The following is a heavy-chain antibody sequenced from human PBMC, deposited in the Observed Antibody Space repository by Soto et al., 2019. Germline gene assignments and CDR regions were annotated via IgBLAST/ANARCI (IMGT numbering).Heavy chain of an antibody. CDR3: AKNMDYFAYSGSRPYEH. D-gene: IGHD6-19*01. CDR1: GFTFDDYT. Sequence: EVQLVESGGGLVQPGRSLRLSCAASGFTFDDYTMHWVRQAPGKGLEWVSLISWDSRKVDYADSVKGRFSISRDNARSSLYLQMNSLTPEDTAIYYCAKNMDYFAYSGSRPYEHWGRGTLVAVSS. J-gene: IGHJ4*02. CDR2: ISWDSRKV. V-gene: IGHV3-9*01.